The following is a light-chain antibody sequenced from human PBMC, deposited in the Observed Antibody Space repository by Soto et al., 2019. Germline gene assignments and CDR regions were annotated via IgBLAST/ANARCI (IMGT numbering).Light chain of an antibody. CDR3: QQRSNWPPYT. J-gene: IGKJ2*01. Sequence: EIVLTQSPATLSLSPGERDTLSCRASQSVSSYLAWYQQKPGQAPRLLIYDASNRATGIPARFSGSGSGTDFTLTISSLETEDFAVYYCQQRSNWPPYTFGQGTKLEIK. CDR1: QSVSSY. CDR2: DAS. V-gene: IGKV3-11*01.